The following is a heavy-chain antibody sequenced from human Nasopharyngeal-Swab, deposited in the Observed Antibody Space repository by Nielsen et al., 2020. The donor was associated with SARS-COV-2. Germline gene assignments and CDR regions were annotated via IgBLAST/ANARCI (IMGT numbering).Heavy chain of an antibody. CDR3: ASSPSRGWYEYHLDN. J-gene: IGHJ4*02. CDR2: IYGGDST. D-gene: IGHD6-19*01. CDR1: GFTFSDYY. Sequence: GGSLRLSCAASGFTFSDYYMSWVRQAPGKGLEWVSVIYGGDSTYYADSVRGRFTVTRHISENTLYLQMNSLRAEDTAVYYCASSPSRGWYEYHLDNWGQGTLVTVSS. V-gene: IGHV3-53*04.